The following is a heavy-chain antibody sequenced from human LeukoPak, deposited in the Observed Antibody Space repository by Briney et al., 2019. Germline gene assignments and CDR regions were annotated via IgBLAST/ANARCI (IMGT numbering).Heavy chain of an antibody. CDR1: GGSISSGSYY. CDR3: ARGGWELLLDR. J-gene: IGHJ5*02. CDR2: IYTSGST. D-gene: IGHD1-26*01. Sequence: SETLSLTCTVSGGSISSGSYYWSWIRQPAGKGLEWIGRIYTSGSTNYNPSLKSRVTISVDTSKNQFSLKLSSVTAADTAVYYCARGGWELLLDRWGQGTLVTVSS. V-gene: IGHV4-61*02.